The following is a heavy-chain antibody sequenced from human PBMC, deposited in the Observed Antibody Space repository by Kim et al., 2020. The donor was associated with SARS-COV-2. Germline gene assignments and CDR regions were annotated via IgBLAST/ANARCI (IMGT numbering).Heavy chain of an antibody. D-gene: IGHD2-15*01. CDR3: AKDGRGIYCSGGSCGFDP. CDR2: ISWNSGSI. CDR1: GFTFDDYA. Sequence: GGSLRLSCAASGFTFDDYAMHWVRQAPGKGLEWVSGISWNSGSIGYADSVKGRFTISRDNAKNSLYLQMNSLRAEDTALYYCAKDGRGIYCSGGSCGFDPWGQGTLVTVSS. V-gene: IGHV3-9*01. J-gene: IGHJ5*02.